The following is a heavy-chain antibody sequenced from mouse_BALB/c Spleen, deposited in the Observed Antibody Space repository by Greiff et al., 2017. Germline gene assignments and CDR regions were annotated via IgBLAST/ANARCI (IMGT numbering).Heavy chain of an antibody. V-gene: IGHV1-80*01. J-gene: IGHJ1*01. CDR1: GYAFSSYW. Sequence: QVQLPQSGAELVRPGSSVKISCKASGYAFSSYWMNWVKQRPGQGLEWIGQIYPGDGDTNYNGKFKGKATLTADKSSSTAYMQLSSLTSEDSAVYFCAASTVVATDWYFDVWGAGTTVTVSS. D-gene: IGHD1-1*01. CDR2: IYPGDGDT. CDR3: AASTVVATDWYFDV.